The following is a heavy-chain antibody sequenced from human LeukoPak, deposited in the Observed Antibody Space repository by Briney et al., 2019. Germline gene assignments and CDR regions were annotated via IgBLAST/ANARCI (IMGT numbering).Heavy chain of an antibody. CDR1: GGSFSGYY. J-gene: IGHJ4*02. V-gene: IGHV4-34*01. CDR3: ARGENDYGDY. Sequence: SETLSLTSAVYGGSFSGYYWSWIRQPPGKGLEWIGEINHSGSTNYNPSLKSRVTISVDTSKNQFSLKLSSVTAAHTAVYYCARGENDYGDYFGQGTLVTVPS. CDR2: INHSGST.